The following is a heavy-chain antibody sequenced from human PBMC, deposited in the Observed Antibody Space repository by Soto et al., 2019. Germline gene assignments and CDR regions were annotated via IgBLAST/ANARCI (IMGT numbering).Heavy chain of an antibody. J-gene: IGHJ6*02. Sequence: QVQLVESGGGVVQPGRSLRLSCAASGFTFSSYAMHWVRQAPGQGLEWVAVISYDGSNKYYADSVKGRFTISRDNSKNSLYLQMNSLRAEDTAVYYCARDLRLGYSYSYFVDYYYYGMDVWGQGTTVTVSS. CDR3: ARDLRLGYSYSYFVDYYYYGMDV. CDR2: ISYDGSNK. V-gene: IGHV3-30-3*01. D-gene: IGHD5-18*01. CDR1: GFTFSSYA.